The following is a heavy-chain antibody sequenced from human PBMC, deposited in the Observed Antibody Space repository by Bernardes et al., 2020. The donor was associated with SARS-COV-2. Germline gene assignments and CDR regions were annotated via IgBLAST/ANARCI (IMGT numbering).Heavy chain of an antibody. Sequence: SETLSLTRAVYGGSLTAYYWSWIRQPPGKGLEWIGEINHIGNTNYNPSLKSRVTMSVDTAKNQFSLKLDSVTAADTAVYYCARGTIVGAIQTRFDYWGQGTLVPVS. CDR3: ARGTIVGAIQTRFDY. J-gene: IGHJ4*02. D-gene: IGHD1-26*01. V-gene: IGHV4-34*01. CDR1: GGSLTAYY. CDR2: INHIGNT.